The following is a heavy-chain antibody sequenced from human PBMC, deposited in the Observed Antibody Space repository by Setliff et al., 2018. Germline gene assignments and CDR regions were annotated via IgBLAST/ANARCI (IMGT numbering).Heavy chain of an antibody. J-gene: IGHJ3*02. CDR3: ARGYSWDAFDI. CDR2: IKQDGSEK. V-gene: IGHV3-7*01. CDR1: GGSISSHY. D-gene: IGHD1-1*01. Sequence: PSETLSLTCTVSGGSISSHYWSWIRQPPGKGLEWVANIKQDGSEKYYVDSVKGRFSISRDNAKNSLYLQMNSLRAEDTAVYYCARGYSWDAFDIWGQGTMVTVSS.